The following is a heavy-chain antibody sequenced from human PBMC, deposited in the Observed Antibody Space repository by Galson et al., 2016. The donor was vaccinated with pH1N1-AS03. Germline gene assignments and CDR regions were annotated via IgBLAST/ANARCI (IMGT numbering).Heavy chain of an antibody. D-gene: IGHD2-21*02. J-gene: IGHJ2*01. CDR1: GGSIGSYY. CDR3: ARIVVVTPSYWYFDL. V-gene: IGHV4-59*08. CDR2: VYDSGSI. Sequence: SETPSLTCTVSGGSIGSYYWSLIRQPPGMGLEWIGYVYDSGSINYNPSLKSRVTISVDTSKNQFSLKLSSVTAADTAVYYCARIVVVTPSYWYFDLWGRGTLVTVSS.